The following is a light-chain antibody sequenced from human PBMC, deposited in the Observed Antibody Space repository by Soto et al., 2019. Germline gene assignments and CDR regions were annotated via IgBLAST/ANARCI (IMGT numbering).Light chain of an antibody. CDR3: QQYHTYPYT. Sequence: DIQMTQSPSTLSASVGDRVTITCRASQSISTWLAWYQQKPGKAPNLLISKASSLESGVPSSFSGSGSGTDFTLTISSLQPDDFATYYCQQYHTYPYTFGQGTKLEIK. CDR1: QSISTW. V-gene: IGKV1-5*03. J-gene: IGKJ2*01. CDR2: KAS.